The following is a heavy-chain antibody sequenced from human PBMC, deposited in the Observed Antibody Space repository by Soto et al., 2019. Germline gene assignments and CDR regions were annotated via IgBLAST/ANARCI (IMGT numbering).Heavy chain of an antibody. CDR2: IYWDDDE. D-gene: IGHD5-12*01. J-gene: IGHJ4*02. CDR3: AHRPRGFSYYFDY. Sequence: QITLKESGPTLVKPTQTLTLTCTFSGFSLTTRGVGVGWIRQPPGKALEWLALIYWDDDEGYSPSLKSRLTITKHTSKTHVVLTMTNIDPVATATYYCAHRPRGFSYYFDYWGQGTLVTVSS. V-gene: IGHV2-5*02. CDR1: GFSLTTRGVG.